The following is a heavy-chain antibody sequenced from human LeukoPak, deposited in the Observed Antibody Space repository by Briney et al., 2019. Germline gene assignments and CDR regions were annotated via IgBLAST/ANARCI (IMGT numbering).Heavy chain of an antibody. CDR2: ISSNGGST. CDR1: GFTFSSYA. Sequence: GGSLRLSCAASGFTFSSYAMHWVRQAPGKGLEYVSAISSNGGSTYYANSVKGRFTISRDNSKNTLYLQMKSLRAEDTAVYYCAKDRLRTYSFEYWGQGTLVTVSS. V-gene: IGHV3-64*01. J-gene: IGHJ4*02. D-gene: IGHD4-17*01. CDR3: AKDRLRTYSFEY.